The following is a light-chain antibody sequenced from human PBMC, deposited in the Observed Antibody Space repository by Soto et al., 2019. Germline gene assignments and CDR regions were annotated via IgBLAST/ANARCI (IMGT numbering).Light chain of an antibody. J-gene: IGLJ1*01. Sequence: QSVLTQPPSASGTPGQGVTISCSGSTSNIGSNYVYWYHQLPGTAPKLLIYKNSQRPSGVPDRFSGSKSGTSASLAISGLQAEDEADYYCSSYTTSSTLVFGTGTKVTVL. CDR2: KNS. CDR1: TSNIGSNY. V-gene: IGLV1-47*01. CDR3: SSYTTSSTLV.